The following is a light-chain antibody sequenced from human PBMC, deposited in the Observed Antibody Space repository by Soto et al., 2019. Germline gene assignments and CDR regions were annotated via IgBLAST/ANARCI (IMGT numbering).Light chain of an antibody. CDR3: SSYTSISSWV. V-gene: IGLV2-14*01. Sequence: QSALTQPASVSVYPGQSITISCTGSSSDVGGYDYVSWYQQHPGKAPKLMIYEVNNRPSGVSNRFSGSKSGNTASLTISGLQAEDDADYYCSSYTSISSWVFGGGTKLTVL. J-gene: IGLJ3*02. CDR2: EVN. CDR1: SSDVGGYDY.